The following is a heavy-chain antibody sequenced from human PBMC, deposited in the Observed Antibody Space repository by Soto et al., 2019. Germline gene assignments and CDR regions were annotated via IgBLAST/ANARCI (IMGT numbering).Heavy chain of an antibody. CDR2: IYHSGST. V-gene: IGHV4-30-2*01. Sequence: PGKGLEWIGYIYHSGSTYYNPSLKSRVTISVDRSKNQFSLKLSSVTAADTAVYYFARSACWNKGNNWFDPWGQG. D-gene: IGHD1-1*01. J-gene: IGHJ5*02. CDR3: ARSACWNKGNNWFDP.